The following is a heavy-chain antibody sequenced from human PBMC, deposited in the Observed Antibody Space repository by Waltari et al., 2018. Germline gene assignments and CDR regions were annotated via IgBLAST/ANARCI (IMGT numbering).Heavy chain of an antibody. V-gene: IGHV3-21*03. Sequence: ELQLVESGGGLVKPGGSLRLTCAASGFGFRASDMNWVRQAPGRGLEWVSSIGGGSRTYIFYADSVKGRFTISRDNAKNSLYLQMNSLRAGDTAVYYCTRDLYGSGGDWFDPWGQGTLVSVSS. D-gene: IGHD3-10*01. CDR3: TRDLYGSGGDWFDP. CDR1: GFGFRASD. CDR2: IGGGSRTYI. J-gene: IGHJ5*02.